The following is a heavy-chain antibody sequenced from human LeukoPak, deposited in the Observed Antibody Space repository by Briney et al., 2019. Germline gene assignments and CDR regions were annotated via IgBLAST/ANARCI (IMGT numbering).Heavy chain of an antibody. J-gene: IGHJ4*02. D-gene: IGHD3-9*01. Sequence: SEALSLTCTVSGGYISSSSHYWGWIRQPPGKGLEWIGSIGSIDYSGSTYYSPSLRSRVTISADPSKNQFSLNLRSATAADTAVYYCARLSGGGWLVDYWGQGTLVTVSS. CDR1: GGYISSSSHY. V-gene: IGHV4-39*01. CDR2: IDYSGST. CDR3: ARLSGGGWLVDY.